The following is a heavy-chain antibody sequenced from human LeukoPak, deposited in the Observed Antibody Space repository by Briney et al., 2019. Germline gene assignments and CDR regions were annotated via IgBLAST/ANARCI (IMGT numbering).Heavy chain of an antibody. J-gene: IGHJ4*02. CDR3: SVYDFWSGYYRSFDY. D-gene: IGHD3-3*01. CDR2: IYYSGST. CDR1: GGSISSSSYY. Sequence: PSETLSLTCTVSGGSISSSSYYWGWIRQPPGKGLEWIGSIYYSGSTYYNPSLKSRVTISVDTSKTLYSLKLSSVTAADTAVYYCSVYDFWSGYYRSFDYWGQGTLVTVSS. V-gene: IGHV4-39*01.